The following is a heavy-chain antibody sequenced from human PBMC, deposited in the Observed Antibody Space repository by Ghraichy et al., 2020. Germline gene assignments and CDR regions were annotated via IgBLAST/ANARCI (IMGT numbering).Heavy chain of an antibody. D-gene: IGHD4-23*01. CDR2: IYYSGST. Sequence: SETLSLTCTVSGGSISSYYWSWIRQPPGKGLEWIGCIYYSGSTNYNPSLKGRVTISVDTSKNQFSLRLSSVTAADTAVYYCARDERHYGGNSVDWGQGTLVTVSS. CDR3: ARDERHYGGNSVD. J-gene: IGHJ4*02. V-gene: IGHV4-59*01. CDR1: GGSISSYY.